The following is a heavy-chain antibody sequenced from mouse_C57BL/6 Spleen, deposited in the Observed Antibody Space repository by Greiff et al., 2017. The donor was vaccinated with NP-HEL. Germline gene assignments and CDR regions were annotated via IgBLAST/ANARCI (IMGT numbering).Heavy chain of an antibody. CDR1: GYTFTDYE. V-gene: IGHV1-15*01. CDR3: TRERDLGPAWFAY. CDR2: IDPATGGT. J-gene: IGHJ3*01. D-gene: IGHD4-1*01. Sequence: QVQLQQSGAELVRPGASVTLSCKASGYTFTDYEMHWVKQTPVHGLEWIGAIDPATGGTAYNQKFKGKGILTADKSSSTAYMELRSLTSEDSAVYYCTRERDLGPAWFAYWGQGTLVTVSA.